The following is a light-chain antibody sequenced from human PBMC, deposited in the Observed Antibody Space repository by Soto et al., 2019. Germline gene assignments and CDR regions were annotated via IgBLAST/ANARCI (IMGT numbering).Light chain of an antibody. Sequence: ALTQPPSASGSPGQSVTISCTGTSSDVGGYKYVSWYQQHPGKAPKLMIYEVSKRPSGVPDRFSGSKSGNTASLTVSGLQAEDEADYYCSSYAGGTFYVFGTGTKLTVL. J-gene: IGLJ1*01. CDR3: SSYAGGTFYV. V-gene: IGLV2-8*01. CDR2: EVS. CDR1: SSDVGGYKY.